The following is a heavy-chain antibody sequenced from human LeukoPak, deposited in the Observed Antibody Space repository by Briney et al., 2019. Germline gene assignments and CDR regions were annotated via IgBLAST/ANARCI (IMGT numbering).Heavy chain of an antibody. D-gene: IGHD4-17*01. CDR3: ARDWFDGDYDRFDC. CDR1: GFTFSSYW. V-gene: IGHV3-7*03. CDR2: INQDGSQK. J-gene: IGHJ4*02. Sequence: SGGSLRLSCAVSGFTFSSYWMSWFRQAPGKGLEWVANINQDGSQKFSVDSVKGRFTISRDNAKNSLSLQMNSLRVEDTAVYYCARDWFDGDYDRFDCWGQGTLVTVSS.